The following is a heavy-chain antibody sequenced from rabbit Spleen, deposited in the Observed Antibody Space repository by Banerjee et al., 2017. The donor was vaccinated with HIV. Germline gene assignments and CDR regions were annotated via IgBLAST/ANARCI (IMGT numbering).Heavy chain of an antibody. CDR1: GSSFNGFSF. D-gene: IGHD8-1*01. Sequence: QEQVEASGGALVTPGASLTPTSKASGSSFNGFSFNGGHHAPGVRLAPGKGLEWVACAYAGSSGGTYSATWAQGRFTISKTSSTTVTLQMTSLTAADTATYFCARDAGTSFSTYGMDLWGPGTLVTVS. CDR3: ARDAGTSFSTYGMDL. CDR2: AYAGSSGGT. V-gene: IGHV1S45*01. J-gene: IGHJ6*01.